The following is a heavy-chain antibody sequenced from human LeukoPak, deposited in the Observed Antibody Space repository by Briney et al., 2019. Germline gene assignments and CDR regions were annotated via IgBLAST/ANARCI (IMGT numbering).Heavy chain of an antibody. J-gene: IGHJ5*02. V-gene: IGHV3-30*03. Sequence: GGSLRLSCAASGFTFSSYGMHWVRQAPGKGLEWVAVISYDGSNKYYADSVKGRFTISRDNSKNTLYLQMNSLRAEDTAVYYCARRVTEYQLLYGDTPNWFDPWGQGTLVTVSS. D-gene: IGHD2-2*02. CDR2: ISYDGSNK. CDR3: ARRVTEYQLLYGDTPNWFDP. CDR1: GFTFSSYG.